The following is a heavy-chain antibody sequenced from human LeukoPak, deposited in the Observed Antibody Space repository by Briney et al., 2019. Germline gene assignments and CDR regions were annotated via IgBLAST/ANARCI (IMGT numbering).Heavy chain of an antibody. V-gene: IGHV3-43D*03. CDR1: XFTFSSYW. Sequence: CAXSXFTFSSYWMHWVRQAPGKGLQWVSLISWDGASTYYADSVKGRFTISRDNSKNSLYLQMNSLRTEDTALYYCXKAXSGXXSXGHWGQGTLITVSS. CDR3: XKAXSGXXSXGH. J-gene: IGHJ4*02. CDR2: ISWDGAST. D-gene: IGHD1-26*01.